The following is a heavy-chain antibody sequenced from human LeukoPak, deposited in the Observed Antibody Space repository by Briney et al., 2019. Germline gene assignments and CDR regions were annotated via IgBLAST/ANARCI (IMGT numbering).Heavy chain of an antibody. V-gene: IGHV4-59*12. CDR3: ARGRVEMATVDY. D-gene: IGHD5-24*01. CDR1: GGSISSYY. J-gene: IGHJ4*02. CDR2: IYYSGST. Sequence: SETLSLTCTVSGGSISSYYWSWIRQPPGKGLEWIGYIYYSGSTNYNPSLKSRVTISVDTSKNQFSLKLSSVTAADTAVYYCARGRVEMATVDYWGQGTLVTVSS.